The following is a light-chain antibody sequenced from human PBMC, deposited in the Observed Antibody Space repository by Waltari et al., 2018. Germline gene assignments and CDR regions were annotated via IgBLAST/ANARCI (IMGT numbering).Light chain of an antibody. CDR3: QQYNDWPPGYT. J-gene: IGKJ2*01. CDR1: QSVSSN. CDR2: DAS. Sequence: EIVMTQSPGTLSVSPGERATLSCSASQSVSSNLAWYQQKPGQAPRLLIHDASTRATGVPARFSGSGSGTEFTLTISSLQSEDCAVYYCQQYNDWPPGYTFGQGTKLEI. V-gene: IGKV3-15*01.